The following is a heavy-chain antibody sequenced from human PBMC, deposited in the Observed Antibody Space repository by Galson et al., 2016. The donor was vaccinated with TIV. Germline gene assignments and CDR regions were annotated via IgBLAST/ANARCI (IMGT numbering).Heavy chain of an antibody. J-gene: IGHJ6*02. CDR2: IYSGGDT. Sequence: SLRLSCAASGIIFGDNYMSWVRQAPGKGLEWVSTIYSGGDTYYADSVRGRFTISRDNSKNTLHLHMNSLSAEDTAVYYCARDRYYDASGYYYYYGLDVWGQGTTVTVSS. CDR3: ARDRYYDASGYYYYYGLDV. CDR1: GIIFGDNY. V-gene: IGHV3-66*02. D-gene: IGHD3-16*01.